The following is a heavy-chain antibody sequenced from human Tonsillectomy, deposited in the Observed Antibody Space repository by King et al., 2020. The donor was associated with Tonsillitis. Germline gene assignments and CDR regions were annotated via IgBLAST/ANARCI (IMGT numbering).Heavy chain of an antibody. CDR2: ISSNSAYT. D-gene: IGHD2-15*01. Sequence: QVQLVESGGGLVKPGGSLRLSCAASGFTFSDYYMSWVRQAQGKGLEWVSYISSNSAYTDYADTVKGRFTISRDNAKNSLYLQMNSLRAEDTAVYYCARWVRSYCSGDSCYVSDFWGQGTLVTVSS. V-gene: IGHV3-11*06. J-gene: IGHJ4*02. CDR3: ARWVRSYCSGDSCYVSDF. CDR1: GFTFSDYY.